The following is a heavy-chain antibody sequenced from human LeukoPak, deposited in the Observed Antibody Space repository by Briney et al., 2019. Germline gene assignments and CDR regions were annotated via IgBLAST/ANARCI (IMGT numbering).Heavy chain of an antibody. CDR2: FDPEDGET. V-gene: IGHV1-24*01. CDR1: GYTLTELS. J-gene: IGHJ4*02. Sequence: ASVKVSCKVSGYTLTELSMHWVRQAPGKGLEWMGGFDPEDGETIYAQKFQGRVTMTEDTSTDTAYMELSSLRSEDTAVYYCATDLSCCSGGSCYGLFDYWGQGTLVTVSS. CDR3: ATDLSCCSGGSCYGLFDY. D-gene: IGHD2-15*01.